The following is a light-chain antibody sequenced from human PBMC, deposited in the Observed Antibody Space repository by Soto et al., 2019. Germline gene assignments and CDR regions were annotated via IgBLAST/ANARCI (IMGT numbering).Light chain of an antibody. J-gene: IGKJ5*01. CDR3: QQRSNGPIT. V-gene: IGKV3-11*01. Sequence: EIVLTQSPATLSLSPGERATLSCRASQSVSSYLAWYQQKPGQAPRLLIYDASNGATGIPARFSGSGSGTDFTLTISSLEPEDVAVYYCQQRSNGPITFGQGTRLEIK. CDR2: DAS. CDR1: QSVSSY.